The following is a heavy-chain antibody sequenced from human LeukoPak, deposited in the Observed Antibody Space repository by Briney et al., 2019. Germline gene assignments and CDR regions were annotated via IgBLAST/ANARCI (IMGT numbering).Heavy chain of an antibody. CDR3: ARIRDGYNDAYDI. CDR1: GGTFSSYA. D-gene: IGHD5-24*01. V-gene: IGHV1-69*05. Sequence: SVKVSCRASGGTFSSYAISWVRQAPGQGLEWMGGIIPIFGTANYAQNFQGRVTMTRDTSASTVYMELSSLRSEDTAIYYCARIRDGYNDAYDIWGQGTVVTVPS. CDR2: IIPIFGTA. J-gene: IGHJ3*02.